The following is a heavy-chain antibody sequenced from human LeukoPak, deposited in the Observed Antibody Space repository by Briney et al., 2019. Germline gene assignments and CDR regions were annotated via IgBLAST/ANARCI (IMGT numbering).Heavy chain of an antibody. CDR3: ARGLYYYDSSGPGAI. J-gene: IGHJ4*02. D-gene: IGHD3-22*01. CDR2: MNPNSGNT. Sequence: ASVKVSCKASGYTFTSYDINWARQATGQGLEWMGWMNPNSGNTGYAQKFQGRVTMTRNTSISTAYMELSSLRSEDTAVYYCARGLYYYDSSGPGAIWGQGTLVTVSS. CDR1: GYTFTSYD. V-gene: IGHV1-8*01.